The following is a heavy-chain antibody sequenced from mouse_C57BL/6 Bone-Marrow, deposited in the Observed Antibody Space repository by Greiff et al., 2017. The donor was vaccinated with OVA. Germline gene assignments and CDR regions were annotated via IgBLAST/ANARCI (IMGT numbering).Heavy chain of an antibody. D-gene: IGHD4-1*01. J-gene: IGHJ3*01. CDR1: GYTFTDYY. Sequence: EVQVVESGPVLVKPGASVKMSCKASGYTFTDYYMNWVKQSHGKSLEWIGVINPYNGGTSYNQKFKGKATLTVDKSSSTAYMELNSLTSEDSAVYYCARSGGTGTFAYWGQGTLVTVSA. CDR2: INPYNGGT. V-gene: IGHV1-19*01. CDR3: ARSGGTGTFAY.